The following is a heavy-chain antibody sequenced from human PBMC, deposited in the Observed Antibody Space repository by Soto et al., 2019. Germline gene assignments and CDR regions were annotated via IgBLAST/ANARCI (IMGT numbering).Heavy chain of an antibody. V-gene: IGHV4-4*07. CDR2: VFSSVSA. CDR3: ARDGMTTGDT. Sequence: PSETLSLTCIVSGVSVTSYTWSWVRQPANKGLEWIGRVFSSVSATYNPSLKSRVSISMDTAENRISLKLDSVTAADAGVYFCARDGMTTGDTWGPGTLVTVS. CDR1: GVSVTSYT. D-gene: IGHD2-21*02. J-gene: IGHJ4*02.